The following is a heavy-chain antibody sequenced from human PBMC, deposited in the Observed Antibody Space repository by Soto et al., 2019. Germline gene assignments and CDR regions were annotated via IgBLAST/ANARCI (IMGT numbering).Heavy chain of an antibody. V-gene: IGHV1-69*13. J-gene: IGHJ6*02. Sequence: VASVKVSCKASGSTFSSYAISWVRQAPGQGLEWMGGIIPIFGTANYAQKFQGRVTITADESTSTAYMELSSLRSEDTAVYYCARDQRSRGYSASGYYYYGMDVWGQGTTVTVSS. CDR3: ARDQRSRGYSASGYYYYGMDV. CDR1: GSTFSSYA. D-gene: IGHD5-12*01. CDR2: IIPIFGTA.